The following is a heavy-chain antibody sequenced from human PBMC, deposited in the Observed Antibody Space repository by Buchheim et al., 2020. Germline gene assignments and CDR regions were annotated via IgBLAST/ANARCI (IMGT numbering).Heavy chain of an antibody. CDR3: ARDPLPVVVVITDGPYYYGMDV. CDR1: GFTFSSYG. D-gene: IGHD3-22*01. CDR2: IWYDGSNK. Sequence: QVQLVESGGGVVQPGRSLRLSCAASGFTFSSYGMHWVRQAPGKGLEWVAVIWYDGSNKYYADSVKGRFTISRDNSKNTLYLQMNSLRAEDTAVYYCARDPLPVVVVITDGPYYYGMDVWGQGTT. J-gene: IGHJ6*02. V-gene: IGHV3-33*01.